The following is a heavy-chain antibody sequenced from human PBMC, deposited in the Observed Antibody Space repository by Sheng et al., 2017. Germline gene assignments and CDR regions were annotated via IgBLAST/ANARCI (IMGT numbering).Heavy chain of an antibody. CDR3: ARGSFGDRGTWGLYFGV. V-gene: IGHV1-69*04. D-gene: IGHD3-3*02. CDR1: GATFGSYS. Sequence: QVQLVQSGAEVKKPGSSVKVSCKSSGATFGSYSISWMRQAPGQGLEWMGGIIPIIGIPNYAQKFLEKVTFSADTSTSTAYMELNSLTSEDTALYYCARGSFGDRGTWGLYFGVWGRGTLVTVSS. CDR2: IIPIIGIP. J-gene: IGHJ2*01.